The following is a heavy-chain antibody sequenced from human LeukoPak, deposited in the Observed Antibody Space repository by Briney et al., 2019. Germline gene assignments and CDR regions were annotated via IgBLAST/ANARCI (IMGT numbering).Heavy chain of an antibody. J-gene: IGHJ4*02. V-gene: IGHV3-21*01. Sequence: GGSLRLSCAASGFTFSCYSMNWVRQAPGKGLEWVSSISSSSSYIYYADSVKGRFTISRDNAKNSLYLQMNSLRAEDTAVYYCARDPNYDSSGYYPLDYWRQGTLVTVSS. CDR3: ARDPNYDSSGYYPLDY. CDR1: GFTFSCYS. D-gene: IGHD3-22*01. CDR2: ISSSSSYI.